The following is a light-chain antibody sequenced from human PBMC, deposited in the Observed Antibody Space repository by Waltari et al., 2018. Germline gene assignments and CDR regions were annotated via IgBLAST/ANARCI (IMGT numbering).Light chain of an antibody. CDR1: QNINNY. CDR2: AAS. V-gene: IGKV1-39*01. Sequence: DLQMTQSPSSLSASVGDRVTITCRASQNINNYLNWYQQKPGKAPELLIYAASSLQSGVPSRFSGSGSGIDFTLTISSLQPEDFATYFCQQSYGTPLTFGGGTKVAIK. CDR3: QQSYGTPLT. J-gene: IGKJ4*01.